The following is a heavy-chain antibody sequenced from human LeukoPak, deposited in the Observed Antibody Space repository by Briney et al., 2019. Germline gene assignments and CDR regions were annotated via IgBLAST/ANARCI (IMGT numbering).Heavy chain of an antibody. Sequence: GGSLRLSCTASGFTFGDYAMSWVRQAPGKGLEWVGFIRSKAYGGTTEYAASVKGRFTISRDDSKSIAYLQMNSLKTEDTAVYYCTSRFSPYYYYYGMDVWGQGTTVTVSS. CDR3: TSRFSPYYYYYGMDV. D-gene: IGHD3-16*01. CDR1: GFTFGDYA. J-gene: IGHJ6*02. V-gene: IGHV3-49*04. CDR2: IRSKAYGGTT.